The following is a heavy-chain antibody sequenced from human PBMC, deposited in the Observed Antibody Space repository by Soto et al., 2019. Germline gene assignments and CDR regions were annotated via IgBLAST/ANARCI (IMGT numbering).Heavy chain of an antibody. D-gene: IGHD2-15*01. CDR2: ISGDGTRT. J-gene: IGHJ5*02. CDR1: VFNFYNYA. V-gene: IGHV3-23*01. Sequence: VGSLRLSCASSVFNFYNYAMTWVRRAPGKWLEWVSGISGDGTRTYYGDSVKGRFTISRDNSKNTVFLQMNSLRAEDTALYYCVKDLRPNSGWFRPWGQGTRVSVSS. CDR3: VKDLRPNSGWFRP.